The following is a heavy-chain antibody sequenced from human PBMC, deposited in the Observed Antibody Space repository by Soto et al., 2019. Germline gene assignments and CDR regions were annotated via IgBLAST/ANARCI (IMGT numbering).Heavy chain of an antibody. D-gene: IGHD2-2*01. CDR3: TRDPGSATAMRRSKYGMDV. V-gene: IGHV1-69*06. Sequence: QVQLLQSGAEAKKPGSSVTVSCKVSGDTFRSYGISWVRQAPGQGLEWMGGIIPIFGTSHYAQKFQGRVTMTADKSTNTAYMELNSLRFEDTAVYYCTRDPGSATAMRRSKYGMDVWGQGTTITVSS. CDR2: IIPIFGTS. J-gene: IGHJ6*02. CDR1: GDTFRSYG.